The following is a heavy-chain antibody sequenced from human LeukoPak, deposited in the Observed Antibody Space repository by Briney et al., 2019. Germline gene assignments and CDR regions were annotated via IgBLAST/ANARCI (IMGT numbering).Heavy chain of an antibody. D-gene: IGHD3-22*01. CDR2: IYYSGST. Sequence: SETLSLTCTVSGGSISSNSYYWGWNRQSPGKGLEWIGSIYYSGSTYYNPSLKSRVTISVDTSKNQVSLKLSSVTAADTSVYYCARLWFYYDSSGYVKVFDYWGQGTLVTVSS. CDR3: ARLWFYYDSSGYVKVFDY. J-gene: IGHJ4*02. V-gene: IGHV4-39*01. CDR1: GGSISSNSYY.